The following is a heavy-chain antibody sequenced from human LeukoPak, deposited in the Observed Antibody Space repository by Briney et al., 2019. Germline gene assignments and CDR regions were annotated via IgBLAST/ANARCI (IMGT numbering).Heavy chain of an antibody. CDR2: IYASGNS. J-gene: IGHJ5*02. V-gene: IGHV4-61*02. Sequence: SQTLSLTCTVSGGSISSDTYYWSWIRQPAGKGLERIGRIYASGNSNYNASLKSRVTISIDTSNNQFSLRLSSVIASDTAVYYCAGTRRYCSGGSCYNWFDPWGQGTLVTVSS. CDR3: AGTRRYCSGGSCYNWFDP. D-gene: IGHD2-15*01. CDR1: GGSISSDTYY.